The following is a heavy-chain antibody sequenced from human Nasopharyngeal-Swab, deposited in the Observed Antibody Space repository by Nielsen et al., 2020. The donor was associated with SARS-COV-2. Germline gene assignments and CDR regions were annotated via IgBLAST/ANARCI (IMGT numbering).Heavy chain of an antibody. J-gene: IGHJ3*02. CDR2: IYYSGST. Sequence: LRLSCTVSGGSISSGGYYWSWIRQHPGKGLEWIGYIYYSGSTYYNPSLKSRVTISVDTSKNQFSLKLSSVTAADTAVYYCARARITMIVVVDAFDIWGQGTWSPSLQ. CDR3: ARARITMIVVVDAFDI. V-gene: IGHV4-31*03. CDR1: GGSISSGGYY. D-gene: IGHD3-22*01.